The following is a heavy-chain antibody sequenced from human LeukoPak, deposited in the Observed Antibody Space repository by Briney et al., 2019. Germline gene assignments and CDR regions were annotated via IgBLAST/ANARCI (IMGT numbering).Heavy chain of an antibody. V-gene: IGHV4-30-2*01. Sequence: PSQTLSLTCALSGGSISSGGYSWSWIRQPPGKGLEWIGYIYPSGSTYYNPSLKSRVTVSVDRSKNQFSLKLSSVTAADTAVYYCARGVVTAIEDYFDYWGQGTLVTVSS. CDR2: IYPSGST. D-gene: IGHD2-21*02. J-gene: IGHJ4*02. CDR1: GGSISSGGYS. CDR3: ARGVVTAIEDYFDY.